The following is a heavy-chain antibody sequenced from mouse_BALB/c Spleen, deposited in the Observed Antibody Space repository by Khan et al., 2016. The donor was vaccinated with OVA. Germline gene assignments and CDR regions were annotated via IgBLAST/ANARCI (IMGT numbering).Heavy chain of an antibody. CDR3: ARGLYYGNYFDV. J-gene: IGHJ1*01. Sequence: VRLQQSGPELVKPGASVKMSCKASGYTFTDYYMDWVKQSHGESFEWIGRVNPYNGGTSYNQKLKGKATLTVDKSSSTAYMELNSLTSEDTAVYYFARGLYYGNYFDVWGAGTTVTVSS. CDR1: GYTFTDYY. D-gene: IGHD2-1*01. CDR2: VNPYNGGT. V-gene: IGHV1-19*01.